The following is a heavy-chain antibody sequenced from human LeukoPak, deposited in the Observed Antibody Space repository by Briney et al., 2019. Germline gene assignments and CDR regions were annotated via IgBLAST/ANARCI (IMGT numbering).Heavy chain of an antibody. V-gene: IGHV3-48*02. J-gene: IGHJ4*02. D-gene: IGHD3-10*01. CDR1: GFTFSSYS. Sequence: PGGSLRLSCAASGFTFSSYSMNWVRQAPGKGLEWVSFIIGSGDLIYYADSVTGRFTISRDNAKNSLYLQMNSLRDDDTAVYYCARVRGAILSYHYFDYWGQGALVTVSS. CDR2: IIGSGDLI. CDR3: ARVRGAILSYHYFDY.